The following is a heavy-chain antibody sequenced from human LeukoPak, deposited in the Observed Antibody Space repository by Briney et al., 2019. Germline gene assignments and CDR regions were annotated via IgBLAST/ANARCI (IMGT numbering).Heavy chain of an antibody. Sequence: GASVKVSCKVSGYTLTELSMHWVRQAPGKGLEWMGGFDPEDGETIYAQKFQGRVTITADESTNTVYMELSSLRSEDTAVYYCARAIDGVPAAIDRPLRHSYYYSMDVWGQGTTVTVSS. V-gene: IGHV1-24*01. CDR1: GYTLTELS. D-gene: IGHD2-2*01. CDR2: FDPEDGET. J-gene: IGHJ6*02. CDR3: ARAIDGVPAAIDRPLRHSYYYSMDV.